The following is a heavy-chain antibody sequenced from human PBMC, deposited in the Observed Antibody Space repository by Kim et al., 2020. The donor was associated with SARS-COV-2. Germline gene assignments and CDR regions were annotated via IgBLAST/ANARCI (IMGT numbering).Heavy chain of an antibody. V-gene: IGHV4-39*01. CDR2: IYYSWST. CDR3: ARSPSRLWFGELLLRTTWSFDP. J-gene: IGHJ2*01. Sequence: SETLSLTCTVSGGSISSSSYYWGWIRQPPGKGLEWFGSIYYSWSTYSNPSLKRRVTISVDTSKNLFSLKLSSVTAAATAVYYCARSPSRLWFGELLLRTTWSFDPWGRGTLGTVSS. D-gene: IGHD3-10*01. CDR1: GGSISSSSYY.